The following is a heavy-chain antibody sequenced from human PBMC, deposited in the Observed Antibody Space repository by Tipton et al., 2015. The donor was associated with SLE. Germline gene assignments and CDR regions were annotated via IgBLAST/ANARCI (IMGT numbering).Heavy chain of an antibody. J-gene: IGHJ4*02. CDR1: GDSIRGHS. CDR3: ARGVTILGVLTHYFDS. D-gene: IGHD3-3*01. Sequence: TLSLTCSVSGDSIRGHSWSWIRQPPGKGLEWIGSIYSSGNTDYNSSLKSRVTISLETSKNQFSLRLTSVTAADTAVHYCARGVTILGVLTHYFDSWGQGTLVTVSS. V-gene: IGHV4-59*11. CDR2: IYSSGNT.